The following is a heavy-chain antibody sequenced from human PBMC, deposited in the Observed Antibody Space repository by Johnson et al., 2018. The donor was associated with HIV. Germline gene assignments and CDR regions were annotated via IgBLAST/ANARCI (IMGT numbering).Heavy chain of an antibody. Sequence: VQLVESGGGVVRPGGSLRLSCAASGFTFDDYGMSWVRQAPGKGLEWVSGINWNGGSTYYADSVNGRFTISRDNSKNTLYLQMNSLRAEDTAVYYCARGGLGDYVVAFDIWGQGTMVTVSS. V-gene: IGHV3-20*04. CDR3: ARGGLGDYVVAFDI. CDR1: GFTFDDYG. J-gene: IGHJ3*02. CDR2: INWNGGST. D-gene: IGHD4-17*01.